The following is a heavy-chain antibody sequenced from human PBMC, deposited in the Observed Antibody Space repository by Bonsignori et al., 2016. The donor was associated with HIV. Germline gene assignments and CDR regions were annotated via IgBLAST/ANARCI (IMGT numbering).Heavy chain of an antibody. CDR3: ARDHVDTANDAFDI. V-gene: IGHV4-59*01. CDR2: IYYSGST. D-gene: IGHD5-18*01. Sequence: RQAPGKGLEWIGYIYYSGSTNYNPSLKSRVTISVDTSKNQFSLKLSSVTAADTAVYYCARDHVDTANDAFDIWGQGTMVTVSS. J-gene: IGHJ3*02.